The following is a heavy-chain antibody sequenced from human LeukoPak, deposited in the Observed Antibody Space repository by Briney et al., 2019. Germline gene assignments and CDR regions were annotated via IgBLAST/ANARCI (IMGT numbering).Heavy chain of an antibody. Sequence: SETLSLTCTVSGGSISSYYWSWLRQPAGKGLEWIGRIYTSGSTNYNPSLKSRVTISVDTSKNQFSLKLSSVTAADTAVYYCARDELAYCGGDCYPNRFDPWGQGTLVTVSS. J-gene: IGHJ5*02. V-gene: IGHV4-4*07. CDR2: IYTSGST. CDR1: GGSISSYY. CDR3: ARDELAYCGGDCYPNRFDP. D-gene: IGHD2-21*01.